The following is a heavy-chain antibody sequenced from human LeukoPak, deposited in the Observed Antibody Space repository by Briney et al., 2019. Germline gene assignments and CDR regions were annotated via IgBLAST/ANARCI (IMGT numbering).Heavy chain of an antibody. D-gene: IGHD1-1*01. CDR3: SSGIRERGFDY. J-gene: IGHJ4*02. CDR2: ISPTGGTI. V-gene: IGHV3-21*03. CDR1: GFTFSTSA. Sequence: SGSLRLSCAASGFTFSTSAMNWVRQAPWRGLDGVASISPTGGTIFYADSLRGRFTISRDNPKNSLYLQMNSLSAEDTALFFCSSGIRERGFDYWGQGTLVTVSS.